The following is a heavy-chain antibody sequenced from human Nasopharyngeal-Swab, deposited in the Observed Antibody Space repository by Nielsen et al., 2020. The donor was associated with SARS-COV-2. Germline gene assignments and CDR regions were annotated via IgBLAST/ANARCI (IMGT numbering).Heavy chain of an antibody. J-gene: IGHJ6*03. V-gene: IGHV4-39*01. CDR2: LSYSGVT. Sequence: SETLSLTCAVYGASFRGYYWAWVRQPPGKGLEGIGSLSYSGVTYYNPSLKSLVTISVDTSKNQFSLKLRSVTAADTAVYYCARQGIAGNYYMDVWGKGTTVTVSS. CDR3: ARQGIAGNYYMDV. CDR1: GASFRGYY.